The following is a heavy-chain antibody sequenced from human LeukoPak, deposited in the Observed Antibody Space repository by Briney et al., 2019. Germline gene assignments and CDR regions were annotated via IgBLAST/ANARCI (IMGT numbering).Heavy chain of an antibody. CDR1: GFTFGDYA. V-gene: IGHV3-43*02. CDR2: ISGDGGST. J-gene: IGHJ4*02. Sequence: PGGSLRLSCAASGFTFGDYAMHWVRQAPGKGLEWVSLISGDGGSTYYADSVKGRFTISRDNTKNSLYLQMNSLRTEDTALYYCAKVSHPRFRFLEWSDWGQGTLVTVSS. D-gene: IGHD3-3*01. CDR3: AKVSHPRFRFLEWSD.